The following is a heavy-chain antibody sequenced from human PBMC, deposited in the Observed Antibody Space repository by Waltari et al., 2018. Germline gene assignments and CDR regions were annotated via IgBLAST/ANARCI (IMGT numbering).Heavy chain of an antibody. Sequence: QITLKESGPTLVKPTQTLTLTCTFSGFSLSTSGVGVGWIRQPPGKALEWLALIYWNDDKRYSPSLKSRLTITKDTSKNQVVRTMTNMDPGDTATYYCAHRPVHSSSWESPSWYFDLWGRGTLVTVSS. CDR1: GFSLSTSGVG. CDR2: IYWNDDK. V-gene: IGHV2-5*01. CDR3: AHRPVHSSSWESPSWYFDL. J-gene: IGHJ2*01. D-gene: IGHD6-13*01.